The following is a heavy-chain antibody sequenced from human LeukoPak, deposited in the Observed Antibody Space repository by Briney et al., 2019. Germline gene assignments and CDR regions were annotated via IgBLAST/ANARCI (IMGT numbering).Heavy chain of an antibody. Sequence: ASVKVPCKASGYTFTSYGISWVRQAPGQGLEWMGGISAYNGNTNYAQKLQGRVTMTTDTSTSTAYMELRSLRSDDTAVYYCARDGGEMATTDAFDIWGQGTMVTVSS. CDR1: GYTFTSYG. J-gene: IGHJ3*02. D-gene: IGHD5-24*01. V-gene: IGHV1-18*01. CDR2: ISAYNGNT. CDR3: ARDGGEMATTDAFDI.